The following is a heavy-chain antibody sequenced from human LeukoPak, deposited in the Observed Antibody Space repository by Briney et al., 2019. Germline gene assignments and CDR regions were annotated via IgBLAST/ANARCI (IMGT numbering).Heavy chain of an antibody. V-gene: IGHV3-49*04. Sequence: GGSLRLSCTASGFTFGDYAMSWVRQAPGKGLEWVGFIRSKAYGGTTEYAASVKGRFTISRDDSKSIAQLQMNSLKTEDTAVYYCTREEVDFDYWGQGTLVTVSS. CDR3: TREEVDFDY. J-gene: IGHJ4*02. CDR1: GFTFGDYA. CDR2: IRSKAYGGTT. D-gene: IGHD2-15*01.